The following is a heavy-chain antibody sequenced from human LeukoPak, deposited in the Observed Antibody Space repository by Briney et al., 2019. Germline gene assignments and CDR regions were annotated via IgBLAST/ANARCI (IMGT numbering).Heavy chain of an antibody. D-gene: IGHD3-22*01. CDR3: ARGYYYDSSGYYLS. CDR1: GYTFTSYG. Sequence: ASVKVSCKASGYTFTSYGISWVRQAPGQGLEWMGWISAYNGNTNYAQRLQGRVTMTTDTSTSTAYMELRSLRSDDTAVYYCARGYYYDSSGYYLSWGRGTLVTVSS. CDR2: ISAYNGNT. J-gene: IGHJ5*02. V-gene: IGHV1-18*01.